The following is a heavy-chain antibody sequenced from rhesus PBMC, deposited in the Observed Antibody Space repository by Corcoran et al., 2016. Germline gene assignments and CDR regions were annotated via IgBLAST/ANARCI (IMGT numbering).Heavy chain of an antibody. V-gene: IGHV4-81*01. CDR1: GGSISGYY. D-gene: IGHD6-13*01. J-gene: IGHJ3*01. CDR3: ARDISSWSSNAFDF. Sequence: QVQLQESGPGLVKPSETLSLTCAVSGGSISGYYWSWLRQPPGKGLELIRNIDGNIAGTNYNPSLKSRVTISKDTSKNQFSLKLSSVTAADTAVYYCARDISSWSSNAFDFWGQGLRVTVSS. CDR2: IDGNIAGT.